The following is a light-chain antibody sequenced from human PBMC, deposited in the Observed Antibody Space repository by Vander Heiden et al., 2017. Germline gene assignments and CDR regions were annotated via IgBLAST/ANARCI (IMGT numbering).Light chain of an antibody. CDR1: QITDNV. J-gene: IGKJ1*01. CDR2: KAS. Sequence: DIRMTQSPSTLSASVGDRGTITCRASQITDNVLAWYQQKAGKAPKLLIYKASTLESGVPSRFSGSGSGTEFTLTISSLQPDDFATYYCQQYTSYSGTFGQGTKVEIK. CDR3: QQYTSYSGT. V-gene: IGKV1-5*03.